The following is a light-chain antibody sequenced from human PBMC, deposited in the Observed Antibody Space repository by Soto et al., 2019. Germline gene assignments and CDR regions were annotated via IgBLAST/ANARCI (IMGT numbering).Light chain of an antibody. CDR2: GAS. J-gene: IGKJ4*01. Sequence: EIVMTQSPATLSVSPGERATLSCRASQSVSSNLAWYQQKPGQAPRLLIYGASTRATGIPARFSGSGSGTEFPFTMSIRQSEDLAGYDCQQYDNGPRPLTFGGGTKVELK. CDR1: QSVSSN. V-gene: IGKV3-15*01. CDR3: QQYDNGPRPLT.